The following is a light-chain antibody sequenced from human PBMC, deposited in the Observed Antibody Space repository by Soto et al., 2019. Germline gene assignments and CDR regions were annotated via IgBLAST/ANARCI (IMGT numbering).Light chain of an antibody. J-gene: IGKJ1*01. CDR2: KAS. Sequence: DIQMTQSPSTLSGSVGDRVTITCRASQTINSWLAWYQQKPGKAPKLLIYKASTLKSGVPSRFSGSGSGTEFTLTISSLQPDDFATYYCQQYNSYWTFGQGTKVDIK. CDR3: QQYNSYWT. V-gene: IGKV1-5*03. CDR1: QTINSW.